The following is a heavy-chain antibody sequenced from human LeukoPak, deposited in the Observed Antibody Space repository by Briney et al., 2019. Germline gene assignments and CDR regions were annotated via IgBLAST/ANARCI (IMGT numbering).Heavy chain of an antibody. D-gene: IGHD6-13*01. V-gene: IGHV3-21*01. CDR1: GFTFSSYS. CDR3: VRDLYSSSWNWFDP. Sequence: GGSLRLSRAASGFTFSSYSMNWVRQAPGKGLEWVSSISSSSSYIYYADSVKGRFTISRDNAKNSLYLQMNSLRAEDTAVYYCVRDLYSSSWNWFDPWGQGTLVTVSS. CDR2: ISSSSSYI. J-gene: IGHJ5*02.